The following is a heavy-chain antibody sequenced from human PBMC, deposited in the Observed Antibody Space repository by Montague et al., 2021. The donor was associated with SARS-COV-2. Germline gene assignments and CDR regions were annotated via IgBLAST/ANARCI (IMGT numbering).Heavy chain of an antibody. CDR1: GGSISSGSYY. J-gene: IGHJ4*02. D-gene: IGHD3-3*01. CDR2: IYTSGSN. Sequence: TLSLTCTVSGGSISSGSYYWSWIRQPAGKGLEWIGRIYTSGSNNYNPSIKSRVTISVDTSKNQFSLKLSSVTAADTAVYSCARADFWSGYLYFDYWGQGTLVTVSS. CDR3: ARADFWSGYLYFDY. V-gene: IGHV4-61*02.